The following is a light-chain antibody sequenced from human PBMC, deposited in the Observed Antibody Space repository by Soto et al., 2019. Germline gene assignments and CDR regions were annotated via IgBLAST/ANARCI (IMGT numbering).Light chain of an antibody. CDR3: QQYNSYSLT. CDR1: QNINNW. V-gene: IGKV1-5*01. J-gene: IGKJ1*01. CDR2: DAS. Sequence: DIQVTQSPSTLSAFVGDRVTITCRASQNINNWLAWYQQKVGEAPKLLIYDASSLESGVPSRFSGSGSGTEFTLTISSLQPDDLATYYCQQYNSYSLTFGQGTKVDIK.